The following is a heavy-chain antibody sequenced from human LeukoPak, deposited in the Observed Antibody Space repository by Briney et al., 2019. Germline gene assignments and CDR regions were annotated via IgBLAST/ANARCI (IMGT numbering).Heavy chain of an antibody. V-gene: IGHV5-51*01. CDR3: ARIRGGSQPYDAFDI. CDR1: GHSFTSYW. J-gene: IGHJ3*02. Sequence: GESLKISCKGSGHSFTSYWIGWVRQMPGKGLEWMGIIYPGDSDTRYSPSFQGQVTISADKSISTAYLQWSSLKASDTAMYYCARIRGGSQPYDAFDIWGQGTMVTVSS. D-gene: IGHD5-12*01. CDR2: IYPGDSDT.